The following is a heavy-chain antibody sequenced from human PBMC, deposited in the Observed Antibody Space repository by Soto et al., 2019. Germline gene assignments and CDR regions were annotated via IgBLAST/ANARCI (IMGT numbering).Heavy chain of an antibody. CDR2: IYYSGSA. CDR1: GASISGFY. J-gene: IGHJ4*02. V-gene: IGHV4-59*07. CDR3: ARWTYCGGDCYWLDF. D-gene: IGHD2-21*02. Sequence: PSDTLSLTCPISGASISGFYWGWIRQTPGKGLEWIGKIYYSGSANYDPSLRSRVTISLNTSKNQFSLNLNSVTAADTAIYYCARWTYCGGDCYWLDFWGQGTLVTVS.